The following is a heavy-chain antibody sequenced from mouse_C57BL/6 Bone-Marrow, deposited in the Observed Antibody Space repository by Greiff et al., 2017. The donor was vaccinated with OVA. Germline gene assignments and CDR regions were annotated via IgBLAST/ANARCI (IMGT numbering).Heavy chain of an antibody. CDR3: ASTGTGDYYFDY. V-gene: IGHV1-52*01. J-gene: IGHJ2*01. CDR2: IDPSDSET. Sequence: LQQPGAELVRPGSSVKLSCKASGYTFTSYWMHWVKQRPIQGLEWIGNIDPSDSETHYNQKFKDKATLTVDKSSSTAYMQLSSLTSEDSAVYYCASTGTGDYYFDYWGQGTTLQSPQ. D-gene: IGHD4-1*02. CDR1: GYTFTSYW.